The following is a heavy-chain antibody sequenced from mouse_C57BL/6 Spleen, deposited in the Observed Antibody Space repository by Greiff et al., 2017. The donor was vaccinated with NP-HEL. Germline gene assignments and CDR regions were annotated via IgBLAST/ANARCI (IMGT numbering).Heavy chain of an antibody. CDR3: ARSPYYYGSSGYYFDY. CDR2: INPSNGGT. J-gene: IGHJ2*01. V-gene: IGHV1-53*01. D-gene: IGHD1-1*01. CDR1: GYTFTSYW. Sequence: VQLQQPGTELVKPGASVKLSCKASGYTFTSYWMHWVKQRPGQGLELIGNINPSNGGTNYNEKFKSKATLTVDKSSSTAYMQLSSLTSEDSAVYYCARSPYYYGSSGYYFDYWGQGTTLTVSS.